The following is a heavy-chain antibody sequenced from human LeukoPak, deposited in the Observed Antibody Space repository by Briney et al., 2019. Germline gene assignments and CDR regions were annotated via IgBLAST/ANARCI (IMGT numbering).Heavy chain of an antibody. V-gene: IGHV4-59*01. CDR2: IYYSGST. D-gene: IGHD3-22*01. Sequence: SETLSLTCTASGGSISSYYRSWIRQPPGKGLEWIGYIYYSGSTNYNSSLKSRVTISVETSNYQFSLKLSSVTAADTAVYYCARDLASYDSSATPLYYVDYWGQGALVTVSS. CDR3: ARDLASYDSSATPLYYVDY. J-gene: IGHJ4*02. CDR1: GGSISSYY.